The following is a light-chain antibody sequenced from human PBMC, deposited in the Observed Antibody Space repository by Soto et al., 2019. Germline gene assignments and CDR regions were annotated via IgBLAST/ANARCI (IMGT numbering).Light chain of an antibody. J-gene: IGKJ1*01. CDR1: QGISNY. Sequence: DIQMTQSPSSLSASVGDRVTITCRASQGISNYLAWYQQKPGKVPKLLIYAASTLQSGVPSRFSGSGSGTAFTLTISSLQPEYVANYYCQKYNSEPRTFGQGTTVEIK. CDR2: AAS. V-gene: IGKV1-27*01. CDR3: QKYNSEPRT.